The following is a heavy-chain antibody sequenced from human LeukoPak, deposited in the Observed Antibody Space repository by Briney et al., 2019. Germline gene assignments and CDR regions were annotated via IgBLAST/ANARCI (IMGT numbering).Heavy chain of an antibody. V-gene: IGHV3-30-3*01. CDR1: GFTFSSYA. Sequence: HPGGSLRLSCAASGFTFSSYAMHWVRQAPGKGLEWVAVISYDGSNKYYADSVKGRFTISRDNSKNTLYLQMNSLRAEDTAVYYCARAGWAYCGGDCYLWGGKGVDYWGQGTLVTVSS. CDR2: ISYDGSNK. D-gene: IGHD2-21*02. CDR3: ARAGWAYCGGDCYLWGGKGVDY. J-gene: IGHJ4*02.